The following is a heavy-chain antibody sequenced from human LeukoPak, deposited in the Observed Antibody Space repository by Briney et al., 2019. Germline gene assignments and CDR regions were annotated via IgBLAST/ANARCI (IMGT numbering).Heavy chain of an antibody. J-gene: IGHJ5*02. CDR3: ARPPLVPADFDP. V-gene: IGHV4-39*07. D-gene: IGHD2-2*01. CDR1: GGSISSGGYY. Sequence: PSETLSLTCTVSGGSISSGGYYWSWIRQPPGKGLEWIGSIYYSGSTYYNPSLKSRVTISVDTSKNQFSLKLSSVTAADTAVYYCARPPLVPADFDPWGQGTLVTVSS. CDR2: IYYSGST.